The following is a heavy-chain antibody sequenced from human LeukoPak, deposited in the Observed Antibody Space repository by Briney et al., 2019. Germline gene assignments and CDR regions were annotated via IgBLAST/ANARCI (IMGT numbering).Heavy chain of an antibody. D-gene: IGHD2-8*01. Sequence: GGSLRLSCAASGFTFSNYWMSWVRQAPGKGLEWVASIHQHGNEKYFVDSVRGRFTIPRDNAKNSLYLQMSSLRAEDTAVYYCATLNGPLFEYWGQGTLVTVSS. CDR2: IHQHGNEK. V-gene: IGHV3-7*01. J-gene: IGHJ4*02. CDR3: ATLNGPLFEY. CDR1: GFTFSNYW.